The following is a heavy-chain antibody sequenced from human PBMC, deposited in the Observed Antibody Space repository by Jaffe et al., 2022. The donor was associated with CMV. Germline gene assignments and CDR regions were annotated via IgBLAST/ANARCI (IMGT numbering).Heavy chain of an antibody. CDR1: GDSVSSNSAA. J-gene: IGHJ6*02. D-gene: IGHD6-13*01. CDR2: TYYRSKWYN. Sequence: QVQLQQSGPGLVKPSQTLSLTCAISGDSVSSNSAAWNWIRQSPSRGLEWLGRTYYRSKWYNDYAVSVKSRITINPDTSKNQFSLQLNSVTPEDTAVYYCARARRPYSSSWYAYYGMDVWGQGTTVTVSS. V-gene: IGHV6-1*01. CDR3: ARARRPYSSSWYAYYGMDV.